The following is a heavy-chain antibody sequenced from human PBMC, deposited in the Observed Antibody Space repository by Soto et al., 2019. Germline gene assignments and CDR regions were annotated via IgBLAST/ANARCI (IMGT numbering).Heavy chain of an antibody. CDR3: ARRPNYYDGSTYQGVYSMEV. V-gene: IGHV1-46*01. J-gene: IGHJ6*01. CDR1: GYAFTNYY. CDR2: INPSGGST. Sequence: ASVKVSCKASGYAFTNYYIHWVRQAPGQGLEWMGIINPSGGSTSYAQKFRGRVTMTRDTSTSTVNMELSSLRSEDTAVYYCARRPNYYDGSTYQGVYSMEVWGQGTTVSVSS. D-gene: IGHD3-16*01.